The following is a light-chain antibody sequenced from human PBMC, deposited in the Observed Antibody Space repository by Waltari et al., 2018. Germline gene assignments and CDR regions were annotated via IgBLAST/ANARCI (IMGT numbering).Light chain of an antibody. Sequence: EIVLTQSPGTLSLSPGERATLSCRASRGVGRALVWDQQKPGQAPRLPIYDTSTRAAGPPYRFSGSGFGTDFSLTISRLEPEDFAVYYCQKYERLPATFGQGTKVEIK. V-gene: IGKV3-20*01. CDR2: DTS. J-gene: IGKJ1*01. CDR3: QKYERLPAT. CDR1: RGVGRA.